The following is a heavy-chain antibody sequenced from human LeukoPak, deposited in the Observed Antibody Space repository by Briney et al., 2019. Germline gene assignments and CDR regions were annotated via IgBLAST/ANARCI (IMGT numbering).Heavy chain of an antibody. CDR3: AKEEEMATIGDFFDY. CDR1: GFTFSSYA. Sequence: TGGSLRLSCAASGFTFSSYAMTWVRQTPGKGLEWVSTISATGSRTYYADSVKGRFTISRDNSKNTVYLQLNSLRAEDTAVYYCAKEEEMATIGDFFDYWGQGTLVTVSS. CDR2: ISATGSRT. D-gene: IGHD5-24*01. V-gene: IGHV3-23*01. J-gene: IGHJ4*02.